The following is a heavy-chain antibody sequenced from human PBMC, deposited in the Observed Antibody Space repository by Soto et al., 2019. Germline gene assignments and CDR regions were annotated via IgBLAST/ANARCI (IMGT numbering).Heavy chain of an antibody. CDR3: ARYYDFWSGYPPYGMDV. CDR1: GGSISSGGYY. Sequence: SETLSLTCTVSGGSISSGGYYWSWIRQHPGKGLEWIGYIYYSGSTYYNPSLKSRVTISVDTSKNQFSLKLSSVTAADTAVYYCARYYDFWSGYPPYGMDVWGQGTTVTVSS. CDR2: IYYSGST. J-gene: IGHJ6*02. D-gene: IGHD3-3*01. V-gene: IGHV4-31*03.